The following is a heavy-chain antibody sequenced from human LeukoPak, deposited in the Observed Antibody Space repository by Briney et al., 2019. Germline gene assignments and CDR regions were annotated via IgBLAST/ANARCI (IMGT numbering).Heavy chain of an antibody. Sequence: GGSLRLSCAAPGFPFSGYEMNWVRQAPGKGLEWVSYISTSGTIKKYADSVRGRFTISRDNAKNSLYLQMNSLRAEDTAVYYCVRVGTTWYLGYWGQGTLVTVTS. J-gene: IGHJ4*02. CDR3: VRVGTTWYLGY. V-gene: IGHV3-48*03. D-gene: IGHD1-14*01. CDR2: ISTSGTIK. CDR1: GFPFSGYE.